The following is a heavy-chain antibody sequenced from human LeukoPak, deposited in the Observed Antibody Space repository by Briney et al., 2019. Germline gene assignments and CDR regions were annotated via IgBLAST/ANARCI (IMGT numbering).Heavy chain of an antibody. CDR1: VYTFTNYD. Sequence: ASVTVSLLACVYTFTNYDIHWVRQAAGQGRAWMGWMNPYSGNTGYAQKFQGRVPMTRNTSISTAYMELSSLRSEDTAVYYCARLPLRYFDWLLSRGPYYDYGMDVWGQGTTVTVSS. J-gene: IGHJ6*02. D-gene: IGHD3-9*01. CDR2: MNPYSGNT. V-gene: IGHV1-8*01. CDR3: ARLPLRYFDWLLSRGPYYDYGMDV.